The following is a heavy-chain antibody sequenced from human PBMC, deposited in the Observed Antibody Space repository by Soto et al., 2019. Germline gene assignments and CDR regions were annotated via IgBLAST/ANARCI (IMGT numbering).Heavy chain of an antibody. CDR1: GYSFTNYW. D-gene: IGHD5-18*01. Sequence: GESRKVSWNGSGYSFTNYWIGWVRQMPGIGLEWMGIIYPGDSDTRYSPSFQGQVTISADKSISTAYLQWSSLKASDTAMYYCARLDTAMVTHYYYGMDVWGQGTTVTVSS. J-gene: IGHJ6*02. CDR3: ARLDTAMVTHYYYGMDV. CDR2: IYPGDSDT. V-gene: IGHV5-51*01.